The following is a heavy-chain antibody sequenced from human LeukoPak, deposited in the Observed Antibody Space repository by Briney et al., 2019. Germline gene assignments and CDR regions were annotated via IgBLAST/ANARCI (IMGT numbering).Heavy chain of an antibody. CDR2: ISGNGGRT. D-gene: IGHD6-19*01. J-gene: IGHJ4*02. V-gene: IGHV3-23*01. CDR3: AKEHIAVAGYYFDN. Sequence: HPGGALRLSCAVSGFTFSSYAMSWVRQAPGKGLEWVSGISGNGGRTYYADSVKGRFTISRDNSKNTLYLQMNILRAEDTAVYYCAKEHIAVAGYYFDNCGQGTLVTVSS. CDR1: GFTFSSYA.